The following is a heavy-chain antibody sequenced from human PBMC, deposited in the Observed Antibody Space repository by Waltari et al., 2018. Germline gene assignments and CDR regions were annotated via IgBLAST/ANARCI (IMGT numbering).Heavy chain of an antibody. D-gene: IGHD6-6*01. CDR2: ISAYNGNT. CDR3: ATFHVARLYDY. V-gene: IGHV1-18*01. CDR1: GYTFTSYG. J-gene: IGHJ4*02. Sequence: QVQLVQSGAEVKKPGASVKVSCKASGYTFTSYGISWVRQAPGQGLEWMGWISAYNGNTNYAQKLQGRVTMTEDTSTDTAYMELSSLRSEDTAVYYCATFHVARLYDYWGQGTLATVSS.